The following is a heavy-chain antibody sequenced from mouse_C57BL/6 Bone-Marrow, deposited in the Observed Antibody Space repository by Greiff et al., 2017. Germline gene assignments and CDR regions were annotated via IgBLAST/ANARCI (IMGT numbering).Heavy chain of an antibody. CDR2: INYDGSST. CDR3: ARGGGYGWFAY. J-gene: IGHJ3*01. CDR1: GFTFSDYY. Sequence: EVQLVESEGGLVQPGSSMKLSCTASGFTFSDYYMAWVRQVPEKGLEWVANINYDGSSTYYLDTLKSRFILSRDNAKNMLYLQMSSLTSEDTATYYCARGGGYGWFAYWGQGTLVTVSA. V-gene: IGHV5-16*01. D-gene: IGHD2-2*01.